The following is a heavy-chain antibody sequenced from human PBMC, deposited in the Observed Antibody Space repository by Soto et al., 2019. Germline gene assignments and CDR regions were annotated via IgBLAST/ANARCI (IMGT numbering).Heavy chain of an antibody. Sequence: QVQLPESGPGLVKPPETLSLSCTVSGGSISSYYWSWFRQSPGKRMEWIGYVHHSWGSSYNPSLQSRVAISLDTSKSQFSLKVTSVTATDTAVYYCARQGFGPLHGLVDVWGQGTTVTVSS. J-gene: IGHJ6*02. D-gene: IGHD3-10*01. V-gene: IGHV4-59*08. CDR3: ARQGFGPLHGLVDV. CDR2: VHHSWGS. CDR1: GGSISSYY.